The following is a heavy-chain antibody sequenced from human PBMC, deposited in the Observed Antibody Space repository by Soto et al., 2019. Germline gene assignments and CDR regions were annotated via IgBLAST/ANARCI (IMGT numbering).Heavy chain of an antibody. CDR2: MDPNSGST. Sequence: QAQLVQSGAEVRKPGASVKVSCKASGYTFTTYDINWVRQAPGQGLEWLGWMDPNSGSTGYAQNFPGRITMTRNISRNPAHMVLSSLQSEDTAVYYCARERKFDFWRKGLDVWGQGTTVTVSS. D-gene: IGHD3-3*01. V-gene: IGHV1-8*01. CDR1: GYTFTTYD. CDR3: ARERKFDFWRKGLDV. J-gene: IGHJ6*02.